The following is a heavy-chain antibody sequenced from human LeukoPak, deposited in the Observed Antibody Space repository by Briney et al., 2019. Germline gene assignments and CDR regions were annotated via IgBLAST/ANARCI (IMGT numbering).Heavy chain of an antibody. J-gene: IGHJ6*03. CDR3: ARESESRSSWYGIYYYYYMDV. CDR1: GGSINGYY. Sequence: PSETLSLTCTVSGGSINGYYWSWIRQSPGKGLESLGYIYYTGSTNYNPSLKSRVTMSVDTSRNQFFLRLSSVTAADTAVYFCARESESRSSWYGIYYYYYMDVWGKGTTVTVSS. V-gene: IGHV4-59*01. CDR2: IYYTGST. D-gene: IGHD6-13*01.